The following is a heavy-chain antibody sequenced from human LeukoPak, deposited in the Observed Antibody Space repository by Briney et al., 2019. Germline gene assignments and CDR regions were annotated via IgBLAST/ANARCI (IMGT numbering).Heavy chain of an antibody. CDR1: GFTFDDYA. CDR3: AKDGYSSGWSTGTNYFDY. CDR2: TSWNSGSI. Sequence: GRSLRLSCAASGFTFDDYAMHWVRQAPGKGLEWVSGTSWNSGSIGYADSVKGRFTISRDNAKNSLYLQMNSLRAEDMALYYCAKDGYSSGWSTGTNYFDYWGQGTLVTVSS. J-gene: IGHJ4*02. V-gene: IGHV3-9*03. D-gene: IGHD6-13*01.